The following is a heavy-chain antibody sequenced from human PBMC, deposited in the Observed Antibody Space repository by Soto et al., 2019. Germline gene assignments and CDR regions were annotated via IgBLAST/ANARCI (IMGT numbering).Heavy chain of an antibody. J-gene: IGHJ4*02. CDR3: ARGVAAAGPEPYFDY. D-gene: IGHD6-13*01. Sequence: SVKVSCKASGGTFSSYAISWVRQAPGQGLEWMGGIIPIFGTANYAQKFQGRVTITADESTSTAYMELSSLRSEDTAVYYCARGVAAAGPEPYFDYWGQGTLVTVSS. CDR2: IIPIFGTA. CDR1: GGTFSSYA. V-gene: IGHV1-69*13.